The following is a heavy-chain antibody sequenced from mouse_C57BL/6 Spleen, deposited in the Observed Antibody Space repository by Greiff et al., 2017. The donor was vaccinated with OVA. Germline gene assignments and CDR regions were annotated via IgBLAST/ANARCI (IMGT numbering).Heavy chain of an antibody. CDR1: GYTFTSYG. CDR2: IYPRSGNT. CDR3: ARTGATVVEDFAMDY. V-gene: IGHV1-81*01. D-gene: IGHD1-1*01. J-gene: IGHJ4*01. Sequence: VMLKESGAELARPGASVKLSCKASGYTFTSYGISWVKQRTGQGLEWIGEIYPRSGNTYYNEKFKGKATLTADKSSSTAYMELRSLTSEDSAVYFCARTGATVVEDFAMDYWGQGTSVTVSS.